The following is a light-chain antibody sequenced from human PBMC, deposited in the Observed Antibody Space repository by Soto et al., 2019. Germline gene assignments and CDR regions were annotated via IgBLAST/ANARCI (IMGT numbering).Light chain of an antibody. J-gene: IGKJ2*01. CDR1: QSVGSN. V-gene: IGKV3-15*01. CDR3: QQYNNCPYT. CDR2: DAS. Sequence: EIVLTHSPATLSVSPGERATLSCRASQSVGSNLAWYQQRPGQPPRLLIYDASTRATDIPARFSGGGSGTDFTLTISSLQSEDFAVYYCQQYNNCPYTFGQGTKLQIK.